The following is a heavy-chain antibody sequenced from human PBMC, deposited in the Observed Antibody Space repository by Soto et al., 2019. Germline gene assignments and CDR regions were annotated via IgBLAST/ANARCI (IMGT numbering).Heavy chain of an antibody. J-gene: IGHJ4*02. CDR2: INPSGST. D-gene: IGHD2-21*02. V-gene: IGHV4-34*01. CDR1: GGSFSGYY. CDR3: GGVYFGDGGDCL. Sequence: SETLSLPCAVYGGSFSGYYWSWIRQPPGKGLGWLGDINPSGSTNYNPSLKSRVTISVDTSKNKFSLKPSSVTAADTALYYCGGVYFGDGGDCLWGQGTLVTVSS.